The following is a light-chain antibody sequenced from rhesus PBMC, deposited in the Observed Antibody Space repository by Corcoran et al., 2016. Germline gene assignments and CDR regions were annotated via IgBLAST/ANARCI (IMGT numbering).Light chain of an antibody. Sequence: EIVLTQSPTSMAVSQGERVTISCTASSSVSTSYLHWYQQKPGFPPRLLVYRSSTLASGVPARFSGSGSGTSYTITVSSMEAEDAASYYFQQGNSIPPTFGQGTKVEIK. V-gene: IGKV3-42*01. CDR3: QQGNSIPPT. J-gene: IGKJ1*01. CDR2: RSS. CDR1: SSVSTS.